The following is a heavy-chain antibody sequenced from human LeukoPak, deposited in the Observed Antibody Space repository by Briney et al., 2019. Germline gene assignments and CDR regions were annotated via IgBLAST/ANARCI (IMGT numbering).Heavy chain of an antibody. Sequence: GESLKISCKASGYTFTSYWIGWVRQMPGKGLEWMGIIYPGDSDTRYSPSFQGQVTISADRSISTAYLQWSSLKASDTAMYYCATRYSSGWYDAFDIWGQGTMVTVSS. CDR3: ATRYSSGWYDAFDI. J-gene: IGHJ3*02. V-gene: IGHV5-51*01. D-gene: IGHD6-19*01. CDR1: GYTFTSYW. CDR2: IYPGDSDT.